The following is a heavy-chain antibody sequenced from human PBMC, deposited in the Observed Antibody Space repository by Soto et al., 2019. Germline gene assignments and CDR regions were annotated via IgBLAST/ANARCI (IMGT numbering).Heavy chain of an antibody. CDR1: GFTFRSFT. Sequence: PGGSLRLSCAASGFTFRSFTMNWVRQAPGKGLEWVSTISSNSAYIYYTDALRGRFTISRDNAKNSPHLQMNSLRAEDTAVYYCTRDASRDRSARGWFDPCGRGTLVTVSS. CDR2: ISSNSAYI. D-gene: IGHD3-10*01. CDR3: TRDASRDRSARGWFDP. J-gene: IGHJ5*02. V-gene: IGHV3-21*01.